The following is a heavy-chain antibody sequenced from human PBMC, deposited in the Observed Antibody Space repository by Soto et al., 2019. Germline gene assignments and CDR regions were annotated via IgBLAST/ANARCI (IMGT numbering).Heavy chain of an antibody. V-gene: IGHV4-31*03. Sequence: SETLSLTCTVSGGSISSGGYYWSWIRQHPGKGLEWIGYIYYSGSTYYNPSLKSRVTISVDTSKNHFSLKLSSVTAADTAVYYCARVGSGWGTYYFDYWGQGTLVTVSS. J-gene: IGHJ4*02. CDR1: GGSISSGGYY. D-gene: IGHD6-19*01. CDR2: IYYSGST. CDR3: ARVGSGWGTYYFDY.